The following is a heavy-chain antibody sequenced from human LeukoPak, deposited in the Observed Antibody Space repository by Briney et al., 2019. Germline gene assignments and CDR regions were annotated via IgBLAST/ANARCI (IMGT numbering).Heavy chain of an antibody. CDR2: IHPSGST. CDR1: GGSLSGHY. V-gene: IGHV4-34*01. Sequence: SETLSLTCAVYGGSLSGHYCSWIRRPPGKGLEWIGEIHPSGSTDYNPSPKSRVLISVDTSKNQFSLKLSSVTAADTAVYYCARGDDSRKTGYWGQGTLVTVSS. J-gene: IGHJ4*02. D-gene: IGHD4-11*01. CDR3: ARGDDSRKTGY.